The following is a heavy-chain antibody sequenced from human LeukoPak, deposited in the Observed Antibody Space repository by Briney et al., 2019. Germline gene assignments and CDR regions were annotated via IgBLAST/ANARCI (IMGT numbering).Heavy chain of an antibody. V-gene: IGHV5-51*01. Sequence: GESLKISCQTSGFYFITYWIVWVRQMPGKGLEWMGIIYPHDSDTRYSPSFQGQVTFSVDKSMNTAYLQWGSLKASDTAMYYCARRRIVGSGWYDGAFDIWGQGTMVTVSS. CDR3: ARRRIVGSGWYDGAFDI. D-gene: IGHD6-19*01. CDR1: GFYFITYW. CDR2: IYPHDSDT. J-gene: IGHJ3*02.